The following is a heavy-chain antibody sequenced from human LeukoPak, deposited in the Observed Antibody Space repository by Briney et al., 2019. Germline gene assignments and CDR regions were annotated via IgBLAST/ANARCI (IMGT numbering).Heavy chain of an antibody. Sequence: GQPLKISCKGLGYTFTTYLFSWVGQIPGKGLEWMGGIYPGDSETSKSPSFQGEVTFPAAQSTSTGYLQWSSLNASETATYYGARHNSTSLGYWGQGTLVTVSS. CDR3: ARHNSTSLGY. CDR1: GYTFTTYL. J-gene: IGHJ4*02. D-gene: IGHD5-18*01. V-gene: IGHV5-51*01. CDR2: IYPGDSET.